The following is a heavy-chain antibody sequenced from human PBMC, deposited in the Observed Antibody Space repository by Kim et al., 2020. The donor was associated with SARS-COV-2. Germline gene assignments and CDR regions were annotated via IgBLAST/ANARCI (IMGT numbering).Heavy chain of an antibody. CDR3: AREDYGSGSYYYYYYGMDV. V-gene: IGHV3-11*06. D-gene: IGHD3-10*01. Sequence: GRFTISRDNAKNSLYLQMNSLRAEDTAVYYCAREDYGSGSYYYYYYGMDVWGQGTTVTVSS. J-gene: IGHJ6*02.